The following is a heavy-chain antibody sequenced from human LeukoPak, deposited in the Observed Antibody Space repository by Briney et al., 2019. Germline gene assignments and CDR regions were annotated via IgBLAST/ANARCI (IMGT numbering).Heavy chain of an antibody. CDR3: AKGVATRPLYYFDY. J-gene: IGHJ4*02. V-gene: IGHV3-23*01. CDR1: GFTFSIYA. D-gene: IGHD6-6*01. Sequence: GGSLRLSCAAYGFTFSIYAMSWVRQAPGKGLEWVSVISGSGASTYNADSVKGRFTISRDNSKNTLYLQTNSLRAEDTAVYYCAKGVATRPLYYFDYWGQGTLVTVSS. CDR2: ISGSGAST.